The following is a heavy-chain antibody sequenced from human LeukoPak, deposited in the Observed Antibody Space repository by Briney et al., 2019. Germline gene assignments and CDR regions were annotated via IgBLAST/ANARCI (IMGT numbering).Heavy chain of an antibody. D-gene: IGHD3-10*01. CDR1: GFTFSSYA. CDR3: TKGYGSGSSRYYFDY. Sequence: GGSLRLSCAASGFTFSSYAMSWVRQAPGKGLEWVSTISGSGGSTYYADSVKGRFTISRDNSKNTLYLQMNSLRAEDAAVYYCTKGYGSGSSRYYFDYWGQGTLVTVSS. J-gene: IGHJ4*02. CDR2: ISGSGGST. V-gene: IGHV3-23*01.